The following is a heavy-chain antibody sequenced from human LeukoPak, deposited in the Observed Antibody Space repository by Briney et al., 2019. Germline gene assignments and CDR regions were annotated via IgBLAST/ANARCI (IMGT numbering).Heavy chain of an antibody. CDR1: GFTFDDYG. J-gene: IGHJ6*03. CDR3: ARSHYYEDYYYYMDV. V-gene: IGHV3-20*04. CDR2: INWNGGST. Sequence: GGFLRLSCAASGFTFDDYGMSWVRQAPGKGLEWVSGINWNGGSTGYADSVKGRFTISRDNAKNSLYLQMNSLRAEDTALYYCARSHYYEDYYYYMDVWGKGTTVTVSS. D-gene: IGHD3-22*01.